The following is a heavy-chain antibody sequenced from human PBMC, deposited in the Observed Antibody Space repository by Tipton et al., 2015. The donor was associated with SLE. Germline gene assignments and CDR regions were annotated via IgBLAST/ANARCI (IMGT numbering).Heavy chain of an antibody. J-gene: IGHJ4*02. V-gene: IGHV1-2*06. CDR1: GYTFTGYY. D-gene: IGHD5-24*01. CDR3: ARARTDFVEYFDY. CDR2: INPNSGGA. Sequence: QSGAEVKKPGASVKVSCKASGYTFTGYYMHWVRQAPGQGLKWMGRINPNSGGANSAQKFQGRVTMTRDTSISTAYMELSRLRCDDTAVYYCARARTDFVEYFDYWGQGPLVTVSS.